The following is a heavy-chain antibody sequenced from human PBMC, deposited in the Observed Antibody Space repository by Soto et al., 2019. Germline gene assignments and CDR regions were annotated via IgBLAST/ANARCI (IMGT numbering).Heavy chain of an antibody. CDR1: GGSNNNHY. CDR2: IYYTGST. Sequence: LSLTCTVSGGSNNNHYWSWIRQHPGKGLEWVGYIYYTGSTNYNPSLKSRVTMSVDTSKNRVSLNLTSLTAADTAIYYCARANWSTHYPGQATFRSLSS. CDR3: ARANWSTHY. V-gene: IGHV4-59*11. D-gene: IGHD7-27*01. J-gene: IGHJ4*02.